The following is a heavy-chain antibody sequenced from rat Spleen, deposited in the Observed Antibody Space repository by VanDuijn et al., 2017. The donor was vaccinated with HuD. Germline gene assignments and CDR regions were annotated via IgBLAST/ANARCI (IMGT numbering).Heavy chain of an antibody. J-gene: IGHJ1*01. CDR1: GFTFSDYY. CDR2: ISYEGSST. CDR3: TRKYTTDYYWYFDF. Sequence: EVQLVESGGVLVQPGRSMKLSCAASGFTFSDYYMAWVRQGPKKGLEWVASISYEGSSTYYGDSVKGRFTISRDNAKSTLYLQMNSLRSEDTATYYCTRKYTTDYYWYFDFWGPGTMVTVSS. D-gene: IGHD1-6*01. V-gene: IGHV5-22*01.